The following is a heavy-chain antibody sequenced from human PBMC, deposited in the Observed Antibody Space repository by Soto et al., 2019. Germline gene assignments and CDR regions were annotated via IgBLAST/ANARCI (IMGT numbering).Heavy chain of an antibody. D-gene: IGHD3-10*01. Sequence: SETLSLTCAVYGGSFSGYYWSWIRQPPGKGLEWIGEINHSGSTNYNPSLKSRVTISVDTSKNQFSLKLSSVTAADTAVYYCARGLRYYGSGMYDYYYRIGLWGQRATGTVSS. J-gene: IGHJ6*02. CDR1: GGSFSGYY. V-gene: IGHV4-34*01. CDR2: INHSGST. CDR3: ARGLRYYGSGMYDYYYRIGL.